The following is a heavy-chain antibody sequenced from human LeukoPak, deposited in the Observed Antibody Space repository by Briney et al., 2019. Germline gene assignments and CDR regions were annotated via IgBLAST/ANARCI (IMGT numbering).Heavy chain of an antibody. J-gene: IGHJ5*02. D-gene: IGHD2-15*01. V-gene: IGHV5-51*01. Sequence: GESLKISCKGSGYSFTSYWIGWVRQMPGKGLEWMGIIYPGDSDTRYSPSFQGQVTISADKSISTAYLQWSSLKASDTAMYYCARSQGYCSGGSCLQGDWFDPWGRGILVTVSS. CDR3: ARSQGYCSGGSCLQGDWFDP. CDR1: GYSFTSYW. CDR2: IYPGDSDT.